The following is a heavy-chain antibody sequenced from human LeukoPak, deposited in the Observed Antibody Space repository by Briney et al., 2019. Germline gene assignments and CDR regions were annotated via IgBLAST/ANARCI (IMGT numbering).Heavy chain of an antibody. CDR2: IYYSGSS. CDR1: GGSISSGGYY. Sequence: SETLSLTCTVSGGSISSGGYYWSWIRQHPGKGLEWIGYIYYSGSSYYNPSLKSRVTISVDTSKNQFSLKLSSVTAAATAVYYCARVPGAHAPFDPWGQGTLITVSS. CDR3: ARVPGAHAPFDP. V-gene: IGHV4-31*03. J-gene: IGHJ5*02. D-gene: IGHD3-10*01.